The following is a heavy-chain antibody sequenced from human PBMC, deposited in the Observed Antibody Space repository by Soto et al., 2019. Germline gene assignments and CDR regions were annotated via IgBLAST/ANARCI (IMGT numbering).Heavy chain of an antibody. CDR1: GFTFTNCV. CDR3: AKGLLNGRWYAAD. J-gene: IGHJ4*02. D-gene: IGHD6-13*01. Sequence: EVHLLESGGVLVQPGESLRLSCETSGFTFTNCVMTWVRQPPGKRLEWVSVITTNGHTDYADSVKGRFTISRDKSKNTVYLQMNSLRAEDTAIYYCAKGLLNGRWYAADWGQGTLVTVSS. CDR2: ITTNGHT. V-gene: IGHV3-23*01.